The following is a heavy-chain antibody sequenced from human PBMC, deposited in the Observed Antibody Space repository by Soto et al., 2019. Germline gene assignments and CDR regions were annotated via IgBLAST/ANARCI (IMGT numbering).Heavy chain of an antibody. CDR3: ARGLSYYDILTGCGGRFLCGMDV. Sequence: PGESLKISCKGSGYSFTSYWIGWVRQMPGKGLEWMGIIYPGDSDTRYSPSFQGQVTISADKSISTAYLQWSSLKASDTAMYYCARGLSYYDILTGCGGRFLCGMDVWGQGTTVTVSS. CDR2: IYPGDSDT. D-gene: IGHD3-9*01. V-gene: IGHV5-51*01. CDR1: GYSFTSYW. J-gene: IGHJ6*02.